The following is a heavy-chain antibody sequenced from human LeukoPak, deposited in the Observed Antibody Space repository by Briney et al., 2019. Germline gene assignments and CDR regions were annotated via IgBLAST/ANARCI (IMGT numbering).Heavy chain of an antibody. V-gene: IGHV3-30-3*01. CDR2: ISYDGSNK. J-gene: IGHJ4*02. CDR1: GFTFNNYP. CDR3: ARGGGNCLDY. Sequence: GGSLRLSCAASGFTFNNYPMHWVRQAPGKGLEWVAVISYDGSNKYYADSVKGRFTISRNNSKNTLYLQMNSLRAEDMAVYYCARGGGNCLDYWGQGTLVAVSS. D-gene: IGHD3-16*01.